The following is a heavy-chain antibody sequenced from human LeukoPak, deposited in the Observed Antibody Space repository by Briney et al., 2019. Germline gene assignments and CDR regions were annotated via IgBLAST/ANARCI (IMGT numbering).Heavy chain of an antibody. CDR2: ISGSGGST. V-gene: IGHV3-23*01. J-gene: IGHJ4*02. CDR3: AKDIVVVVAANRPRAQPPDY. D-gene: IGHD2-15*01. Sequence: GGSLRLPCAASGFTFSSYAMSWVRQAPGKGLEWVSAISGSGGSTYYADSVKGRFTISRDNSKNTLYLQMNSLRAEDTAVYYCAKDIVVVVAANRPRAQPPDYWGQGTLVTVSS. CDR1: GFTFSSYA.